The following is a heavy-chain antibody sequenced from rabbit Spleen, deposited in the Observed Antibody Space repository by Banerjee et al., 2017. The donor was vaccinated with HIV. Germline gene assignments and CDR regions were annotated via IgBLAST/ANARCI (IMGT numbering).Heavy chain of an antibody. CDR1: GFGFSSYY. D-gene: IGHD4-1*01. Sequence: QLVESGGGLVQPGGSLKLFCRASGFGFSSYYMNWVRQAPGKGLEWIGYIDPVFGTTYYATWVNGRFSISSHNAQNTLYLQLNSLTAADTATYFCVREVAGRFGLWGQGTLVTVS. J-gene: IGHJ4*01. CDR3: VREVAGRFGL. V-gene: IGHV1S7*01. CDR2: IDPVFGTT.